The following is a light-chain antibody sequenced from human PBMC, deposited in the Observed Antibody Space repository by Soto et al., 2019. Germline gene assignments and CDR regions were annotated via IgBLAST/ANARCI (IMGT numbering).Light chain of an antibody. V-gene: IGKV1-6*01. J-gene: IGKJ3*01. CDR1: QGIRNE. CDR2: AAS. CDR3: QHVYIMPIS. Sequence: AIQVTQSPSSLSASEGDRVTITCRASQGIRNELSWYQQKPGKAPKLLIYAASNLQSGVPSRFRGSGSGTDFTLTISSLQPEDFATYYCQHVYIMPISFGPGTKVDIK.